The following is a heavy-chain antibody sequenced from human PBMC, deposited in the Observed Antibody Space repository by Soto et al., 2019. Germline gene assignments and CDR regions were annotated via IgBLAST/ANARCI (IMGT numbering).Heavy chain of an antibody. CDR2: ISYSGST. J-gene: IGHJ4*02. CDR1: GGSISGYF. D-gene: IGHD6-13*01. V-gene: IGHV4-59*01. CDR3: VSDEAATGSVYLVY. Sequence: SETLSLTCTVSGGSISGYFWSWIRQPPGKGLEWIGYISYSGSTNYNSSLKSRVTMSIDTSKNQFSLRLTSVTAADTAVYYCVSDEAATGSVYLVYLHEGTLVTVS.